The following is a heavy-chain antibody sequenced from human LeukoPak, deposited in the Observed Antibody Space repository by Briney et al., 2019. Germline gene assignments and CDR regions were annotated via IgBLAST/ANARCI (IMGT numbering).Heavy chain of an antibody. CDR3: ARYGSIAAAGTFDY. CDR1: GFTFSSYN. Sequence: PGGSLRLSCVASGFTFSSYNINWVRQAPGKGLEWVSYISSSSSTIHYADSVKGRFTISRDNAKNSLYLQMNSLRDEDTAVYYCARYGSIAAAGTFDYWGQGTLVTVSS. J-gene: IGHJ4*02. D-gene: IGHD6-13*01. V-gene: IGHV3-48*02. CDR2: ISSSSSTI.